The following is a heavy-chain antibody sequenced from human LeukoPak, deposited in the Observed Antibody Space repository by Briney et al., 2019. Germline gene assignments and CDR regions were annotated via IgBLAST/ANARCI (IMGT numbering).Heavy chain of an antibody. V-gene: IGHV4-59*01. Sequence: SETLSLTCTVSGGSISSYYWSWIRQPPGKGLEWIGYIYYSGSTNYNPSLKSRVTISVDTSKNQFSLKLSSVTAADTAVYYCARGVGSLYYYYGMDVWGQGTTVTVSS. D-gene: IGHD6-25*01. J-gene: IGHJ6*02. CDR1: GGSISSYY. CDR2: IYYSGST. CDR3: ARGVGSLYYYYGMDV.